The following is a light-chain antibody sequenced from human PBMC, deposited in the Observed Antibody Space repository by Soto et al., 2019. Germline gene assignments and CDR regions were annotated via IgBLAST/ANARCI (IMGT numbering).Light chain of an antibody. Sequence: QSALTQPPSVSGTPGQRVSISCSGDSSTFANNYVHWYQQVPGAAPKLLMYRTDQRPSGVPERFSGSKPGTSASLTISGLRPEDEAQYYCAAYTGNWNGPVFGGGTKVTVL. CDR1: SSTFANNY. CDR2: RTD. CDR3: AAYTGNWNGPV. J-gene: IGLJ2*01. V-gene: IGLV1-47*01.